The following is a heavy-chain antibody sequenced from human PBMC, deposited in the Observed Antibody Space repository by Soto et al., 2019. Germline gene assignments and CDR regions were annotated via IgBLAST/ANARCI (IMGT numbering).Heavy chain of an antibody. D-gene: IGHD2-21*01. CDR2: ISSGGDIT. Sequence: EVQLLQSGGGLVQPGGSLRLSCAASGFSFTNYAFNWVRQAPGKGLEWVSTISSGGDITYYAESVKGRFTSSRDNSRNTLYVQMNSLRVDDTAVYYCAXDQRGLGIAGYDAFDIWGQGTMVTVSS. CDR1: GFSFTNYA. J-gene: IGHJ3*02. V-gene: IGHV3-23*01. CDR3: AXDQRGLGIAGYDAFDI.